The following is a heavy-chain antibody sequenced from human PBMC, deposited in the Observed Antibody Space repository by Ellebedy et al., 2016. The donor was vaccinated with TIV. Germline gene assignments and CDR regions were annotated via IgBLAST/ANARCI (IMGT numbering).Heavy chain of an antibody. J-gene: IGHJ4*02. CDR2: ISSNGGST. D-gene: IGHD2-2*01. Sequence: GGSLRLXXSASGFTFSSYAMHWVRQAPGKGLEYVSAISSNGGSTYYADSVKGRFTISRDNSKNTLYLQMSSLRAEDTAVYYCVVMGDIVVVPAARFGLDFDYWGQGTLVTVSS. CDR3: VVMGDIVVVPAARFGLDFDY. CDR1: GFTFSSYA. V-gene: IGHV3-64D*06.